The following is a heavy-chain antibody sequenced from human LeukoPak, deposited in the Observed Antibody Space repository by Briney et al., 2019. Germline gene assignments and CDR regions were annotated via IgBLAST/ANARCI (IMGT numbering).Heavy chain of an antibody. CDR3: VADYDILTGXWXDLGY. D-gene: IGHD3-9*01. Sequence: RLSXAASGFTFXXXXMSWXRQXPGXGLEWXXXITSSADSTFYADSVKGRFTNSRGNSKKTLYLQMNSLRAEDTALYYCVADYDILTGXWXDLGYWGQGTLVTVSS. V-gene: IGHV3-23*01. CDR1: GFTFXXXX. J-gene: IGHJ4*02. CDR2: ITSSADST.